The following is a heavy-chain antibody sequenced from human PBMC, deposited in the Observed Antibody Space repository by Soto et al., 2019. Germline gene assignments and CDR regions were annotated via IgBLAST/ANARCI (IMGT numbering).Heavy chain of an antibody. CDR1: GDTFKNCV. V-gene: IGHV1-69*01. J-gene: IGHJ6*01. CDR3: AAELGFGKLSVV. Sequence: QVQVVQSGVEVRRPGSSVKVSCTASGDTFKNCVISWVRQAPGQGLEWMGGIIPLFGTTDFAQRFQGRLTITTDESTTTAYMELSRLRSEVTATYYCAAELGFGKLSVVWGQGTTVIVSS. CDR2: IIPLFGTT. D-gene: IGHD3-10*01.